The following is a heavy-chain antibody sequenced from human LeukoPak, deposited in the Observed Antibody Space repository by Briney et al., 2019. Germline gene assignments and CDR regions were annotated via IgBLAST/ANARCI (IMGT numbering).Heavy chain of an antibody. J-gene: IGHJ4*02. D-gene: IGHD6-13*01. CDR3: ARVYGSSWYGIDY. CDR2: INPNSGGI. CDR1: GYTFTGYY. Sequence: ASVKVSCKASGYTFTGYYMHWVRQAPGLGLEWMGWINPNSGGINYAQKLQGRVTMTRDTSISTAYMELSRLRSDDTAVYYCARVYGSSWYGIDYWGQGTLVTVSS. V-gene: IGHV1-2*02.